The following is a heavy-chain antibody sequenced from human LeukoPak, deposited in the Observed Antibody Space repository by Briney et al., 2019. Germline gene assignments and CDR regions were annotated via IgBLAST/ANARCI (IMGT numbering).Heavy chain of an antibody. V-gene: IGHV4-4*02. CDR1: GGSISSGDW. D-gene: IGHD5-18*01. CDR2: IYHSGST. Sequence: SETLSLTCTVPGGSISSGDWWSWVRQPPGKGLEWIGQIYHSGSTNYNPSLKSRVTISVDKSKIQFSLKLSSVTAADTAVYYCARVNYGYGYFYWGQGTLVTVSS. J-gene: IGHJ4*02. CDR3: ARVNYGYGYFY.